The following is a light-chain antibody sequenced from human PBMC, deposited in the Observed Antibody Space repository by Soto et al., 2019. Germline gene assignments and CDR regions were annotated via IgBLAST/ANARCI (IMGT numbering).Light chain of an antibody. CDR3: QQSYSTSLT. Sequence: FQMTQSPSTLSSCVGDRVTITCRASQIISSYLNWYQQKPGKAPKIRIDAASTLQSGVPSRFSGSGAGTDFTLTSCCLQPEDFATYYGQQSYSTSLTFGQGTNVDIK. CDR1: QIISSY. V-gene: IGKV1-39*01. J-gene: IGKJ1*01. CDR2: AAS.